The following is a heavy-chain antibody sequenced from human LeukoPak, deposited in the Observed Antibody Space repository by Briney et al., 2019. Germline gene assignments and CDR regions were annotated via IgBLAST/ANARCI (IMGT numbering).Heavy chain of an antibody. CDR3: ARRQGTTLNFDY. D-gene: IGHD1-1*01. J-gene: IGHJ4*02. V-gene: IGHV1-18*01. CDR1: GYTFSSYG. Sequence: GASVTVSCTASGYTFSSYGFSWVRQAPGQGLEWMGWINAYNGNTNYAQNLQGRVTMTTDTSTSTAYMELRSLRSDDTAVYYCARRQGTTLNFDYWGQGTLVTVSS. CDR2: INAYNGNT.